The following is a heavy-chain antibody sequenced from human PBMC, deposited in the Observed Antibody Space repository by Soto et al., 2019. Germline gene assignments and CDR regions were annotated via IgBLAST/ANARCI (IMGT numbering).Heavy chain of an antibody. Sequence: SETLSLTCTVSGGSISRYYWSWIRQPPGKGLEWIGYMYNTGSTVYNPPFKSRVTISVDTSKNQFSLKLNSVTAADTAVYYCARDLWGYCGTDCYPLDVWGQGNTVTVSS. D-gene: IGHD2-21*02. CDR2: MYNTGST. J-gene: IGHJ6*02. CDR1: GGSISRYY. CDR3: ARDLWGYCGTDCYPLDV. V-gene: IGHV4-59*01.